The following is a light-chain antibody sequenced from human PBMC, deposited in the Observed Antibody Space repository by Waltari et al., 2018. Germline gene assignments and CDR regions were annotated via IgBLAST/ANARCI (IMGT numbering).Light chain of an antibody. Sequence: QSALTQPASVSVSPGQSITLSCTGTSSDFGGYNYVSWYQQHTGKAPQLMIYDVSKRPSGVSNRFSGSKSGNTASLTISGLQAEDEADYYCSSYTSSSTFVFGTGTKVTVL. CDR1: SSDFGGYNY. CDR2: DVS. J-gene: IGLJ1*01. CDR3: SSYTSSSTFV. V-gene: IGLV2-14*01.